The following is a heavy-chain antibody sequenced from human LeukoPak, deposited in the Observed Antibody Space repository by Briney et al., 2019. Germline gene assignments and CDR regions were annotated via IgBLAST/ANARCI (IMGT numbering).Heavy chain of an antibody. D-gene: IGHD5-12*01. J-gene: IGHJ4*02. CDR3: ARDTVGVATSICFDY. CDR2: ISYDGSNK. V-gene: IGHV3-30*04. CDR1: GFTFSSYA. Sequence: PGGSLRLSCAASGFTFSSYAMHWVRQAPGKGLEWVAVISYDGSNKYYADSVKGRFTISRYNSKNTLYLQMNSLRAEDTAVYYCARDTVGVATSICFDYWGQGTLVTVSS.